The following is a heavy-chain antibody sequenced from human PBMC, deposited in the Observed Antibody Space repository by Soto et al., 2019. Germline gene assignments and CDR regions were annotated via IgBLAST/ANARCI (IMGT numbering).Heavy chain of an antibody. D-gene: IGHD3-16*01. J-gene: IGHJ3*01. CDR2: ISGSGGST. V-gene: IGHV3-23*01. Sequence: EVQLLESGGGLVQPGGSLRLSCAASGFTFRSYAMSWVRQAPGKGLEWVSAISGSGGSTYYADSVKGRFTISRDNSKNTLYLQMNSLKPEDTAVYYCVRGGRILITFGGLRNDGFDVWGQGTTVTVSS. CDR3: VRGGRILITFGGLRNDGFDV. CDR1: GFTFRSYA.